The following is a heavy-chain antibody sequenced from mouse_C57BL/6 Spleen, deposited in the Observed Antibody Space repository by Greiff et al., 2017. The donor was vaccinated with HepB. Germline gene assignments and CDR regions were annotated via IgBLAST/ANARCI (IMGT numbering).Heavy chain of an antibody. CDR1: GYSFTGYY. J-gene: IGHJ2*01. V-gene: IGHV1-42*01. D-gene: IGHD2-5*01. Sequence: VQLKQSGPELVKPGASVKISCKASGYSFTGYYMNWVKQSPEKSLEWIGEINPSTGGTTYNQKFKAKATLTVDKSSSTAYMQLKSLTSEDSAVYYCARWGSNYAFDYWGQGTTLTVSS. CDR3: ARWGSNYAFDY. CDR2: INPSTGGT.